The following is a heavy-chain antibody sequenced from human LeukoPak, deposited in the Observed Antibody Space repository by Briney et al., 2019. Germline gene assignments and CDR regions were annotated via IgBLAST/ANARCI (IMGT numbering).Heavy chain of an antibody. CDR3: ARRDFGGNSPGDY. V-gene: IGHV4-59*08. CDR1: GGSISSYY. D-gene: IGHD4-23*01. J-gene: IGHJ4*02. Sequence: PSETLSLTCTVSGGSISSYYWSWIRQPPGKGLEWIGYIYYSGSTNYNPSLKSRVTISVDTSKNQFSLKLSSVTAADTAVYYCARRDFGGNSPGDYWGQGTLVTVSS. CDR2: IYYSGST.